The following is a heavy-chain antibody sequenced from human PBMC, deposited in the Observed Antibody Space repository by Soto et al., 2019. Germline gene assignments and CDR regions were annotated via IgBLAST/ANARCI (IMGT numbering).Heavy chain of an antibody. CDR1: GVLLTSTGVG. CDR3: AHNRGGPPNV. Sequence: QITLKESGPTLMKPTQTLTLTCTLSGVLLTSTGVGVDWIRQPPGKALEWLARIYWDDDIRYSPSLKNRLTITKDISKTKVVLTLTNMDPVDTATYYWAHNRGGPPNVWGQGSLVTVSS. V-gene: IGHV2-5*02. J-gene: IGHJ4*02. CDR2: IYWDDDI. D-gene: IGHD2-8*01.